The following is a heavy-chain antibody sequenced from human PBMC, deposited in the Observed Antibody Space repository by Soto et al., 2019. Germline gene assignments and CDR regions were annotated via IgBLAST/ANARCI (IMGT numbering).Heavy chain of an antibody. J-gene: IGHJ4*02. CDR3: GRMVLAPTKHRDVEF. V-gene: IGHV4-39*01. Sequence: SETLSLTCTFSVVSVNSTDYNCGWVRQPPGKGLEWIGSIYNSASTYYNPSLKSRVTISVDTSRNQFSLNLNSVTAADTAMYYCGRMVLAPTKHRDVEFWGQATLVIVS. D-gene: IGHD2-15*01. CDR1: VVSVNSTDYN. CDR2: IYNSAST.